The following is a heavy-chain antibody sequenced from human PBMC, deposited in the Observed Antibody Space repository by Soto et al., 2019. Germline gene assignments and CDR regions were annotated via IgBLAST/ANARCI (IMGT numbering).Heavy chain of an antibody. J-gene: IGHJ4*02. Sequence: SEALSVTCIVSGGFIIPYYWTWIRQPPGKGLEWIGHIYYSGSPNYNPSLKSRVTISVDTSKSQFSLKLSSVTAADTAVYYCARDVSPTYWGQGMLVTVS. CDR3: ARDVSPTY. V-gene: IGHV4-59*01. CDR2: IYYSGSP. CDR1: GGFIIPYY.